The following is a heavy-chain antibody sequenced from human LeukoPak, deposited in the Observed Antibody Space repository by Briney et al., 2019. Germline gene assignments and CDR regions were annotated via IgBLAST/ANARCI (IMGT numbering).Heavy chain of an antibody. CDR2: ISAYNGNT. J-gene: IGHJ5*02. CDR1: GYTFTSYG. CDR3: ARGRVTLAAAGTRNWFDP. Sequence: GASVKVSCKASGYTFTSYGISWVRQAPGQGLEWMGWISAYNGNTNYAQKLQGGVTMTTDTSTSTAYMELRSLRSDDTAVYYCARGRVTLAAAGTRNWFDPWGQGTLVTVSS. V-gene: IGHV1-18*04. D-gene: IGHD6-13*01.